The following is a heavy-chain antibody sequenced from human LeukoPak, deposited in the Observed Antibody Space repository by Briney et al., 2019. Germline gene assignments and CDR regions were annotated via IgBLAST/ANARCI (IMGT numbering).Heavy chain of an antibody. D-gene: IGHD3-22*01. CDR1: GFTFSSYG. CDR2: ISYDGSNK. V-gene: IGHV3-30*03. J-gene: IGHJ4*02. CDR3: ARGATYYYDSSDY. Sequence: PGRSLRLSCAASGFTFSSYGMHWVRQAPGKGLEWVAVISYDGSNKYYADSVKGRLTISRDNSKNTLYLQMNSLRAEDTAVYCCARGATYYYDSSDYWGQGTLVTVSS.